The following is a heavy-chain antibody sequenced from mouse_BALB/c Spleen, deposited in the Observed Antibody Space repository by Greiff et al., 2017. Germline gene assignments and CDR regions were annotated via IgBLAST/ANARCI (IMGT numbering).Heavy chain of an antibody. V-gene: IGHV5-12-1*01. CDR1: GFAFSSYD. J-gene: IGHJ3*01. D-gene: IGHD2-4*01. CDR3: ARHEAMITTWFAY. CDR2: ISSGGGST. Sequence: EVQLVESGGGLVKPGGSLKLSCAASGFAFSSYDMSWVRQTPEKRLEWVAYISSGGGSTYYPDTVKGRFTISRDNAKNTLYLQMSSLKSEDTAMYYCARHEAMITTWFAYWGQGTLVTVSA.